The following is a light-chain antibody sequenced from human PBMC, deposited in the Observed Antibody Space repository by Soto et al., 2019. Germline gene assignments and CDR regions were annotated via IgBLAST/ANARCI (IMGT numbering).Light chain of an antibody. CDR1: QSVSSSY. CDR3: QQYGSSPLT. CDR2: GAS. Sequence: VMTPSPGTLSLSPGERATLSCRASQSVSSSYLAWYQQKPGQAPRLLIYGASSRATGIPDRFSGSGSGTDFTLTISRLEPEDFAVYYCQQYGSSPLTFGPGTKVDIK. J-gene: IGKJ3*01. V-gene: IGKV3-20*01.